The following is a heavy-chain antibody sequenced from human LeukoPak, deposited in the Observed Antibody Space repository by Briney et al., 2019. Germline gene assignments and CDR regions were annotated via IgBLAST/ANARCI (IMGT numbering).Heavy chain of an antibody. CDR3: TRVLRYFDWLLPPEYYYYGMDV. Sequence: GGSPRLSCAASGFTFSSYAMSWVRQAPGKGLEWVSAISGSGGSTYYADSVKGRFTISRDNSKNTLYLQMNSLRAEDTAVYYCTRVLRYFDWLLPPEYYYYGMDVWGQGTTVTVSS. CDR2: ISGSGGST. CDR1: GFTFSSYA. J-gene: IGHJ6*02. V-gene: IGHV3-23*01. D-gene: IGHD3-9*01.